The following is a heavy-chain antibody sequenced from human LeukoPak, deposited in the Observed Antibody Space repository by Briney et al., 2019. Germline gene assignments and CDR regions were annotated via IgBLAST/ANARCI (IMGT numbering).Heavy chain of an antibody. V-gene: IGHV3-13*01. Sequence: GGSLRLSCAASGFTFSSYDMHWVRQATGKGLEWVSAIGTAGDTYYPGSVKGRFTISRENAKNSLYLQTNSLRAGDTAVYYCARGLRPGIAVAGSGMDVWGQGTTVTVSS. CDR1: GFTFSSYD. J-gene: IGHJ6*02. D-gene: IGHD6-19*01. CDR3: ARGLRPGIAVAGSGMDV. CDR2: IGTAGDT.